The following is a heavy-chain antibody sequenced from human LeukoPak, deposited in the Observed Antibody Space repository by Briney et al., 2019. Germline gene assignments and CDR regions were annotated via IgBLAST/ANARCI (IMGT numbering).Heavy chain of an antibody. V-gene: IGHV3-23*01. CDR3: VRDYGDYKFDY. Sequence: GGSLRLSCAASGFTFSSYAMSWVRQAPGKGLEWVSAISGSGGSTYYADSVKGRFTISRDNSKNTLYLQMNSLRAEDTAVYYWVRDYGDYKFDYWGQGTLVTVSS. D-gene: IGHD4-17*01. CDR2: ISGSGGST. CDR1: GFTFSSYA. J-gene: IGHJ4*02.